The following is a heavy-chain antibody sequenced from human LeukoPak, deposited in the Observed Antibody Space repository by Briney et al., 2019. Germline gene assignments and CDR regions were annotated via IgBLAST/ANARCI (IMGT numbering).Heavy chain of an antibody. CDR3: ARWSSGWYW. CDR1: GFTFSAYC. Sequence: GGSLRLSCAASGFTFSAYCMSWVRQTPGKGLEWVANIKQDGSEEYYVDSVKGRFTVSRDNAKNSLYLQMNSLRAEDTAVYYCARWSSGWYWWGQGTLVTVSS. J-gene: IGHJ4*02. D-gene: IGHD6-19*01. CDR2: IKQDGSEE. V-gene: IGHV3-7*01.